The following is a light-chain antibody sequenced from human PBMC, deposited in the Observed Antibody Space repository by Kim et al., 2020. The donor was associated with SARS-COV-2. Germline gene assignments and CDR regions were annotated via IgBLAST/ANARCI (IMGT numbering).Light chain of an antibody. J-gene: IGKJ4*01. Sequence: PGERATLSCRASQSVSSYLAWYQQKPGQAPRLLIYDASNRATGIPARFSGSGSGTDFTLTISSLEPEDFAVYYCQQRSNWPPFTFGGGTKLEIK. CDR2: DAS. CDR1: QSVSSY. CDR3: QQRSNWPPFT. V-gene: IGKV3-11*01.